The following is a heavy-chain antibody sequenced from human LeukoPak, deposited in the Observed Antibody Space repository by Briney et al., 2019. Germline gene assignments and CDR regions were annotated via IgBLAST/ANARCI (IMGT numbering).Heavy chain of an antibody. D-gene: IGHD3-22*01. J-gene: IGHJ4*02. V-gene: IGHV3-30*02. CDR3: AEDLVNYYDSSGFDY. CDR1: GFTFSSYG. CDR2: IRYDGSNK. Sequence: GGSLRLSCAASGFTFSSYGMHWVRQAPGKGLEWVAFIRYDGSNKYYADSVKGRFTISRDNSKNTLYLQMNSLRAEDTAVYYCAEDLVNYYDSSGFDYWGQGTLVTVSS.